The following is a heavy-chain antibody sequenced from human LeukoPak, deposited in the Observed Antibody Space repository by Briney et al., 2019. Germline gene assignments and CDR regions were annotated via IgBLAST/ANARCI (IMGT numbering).Heavy chain of an antibody. Sequence: PSETLSLTCTVSGGSISSYYWSWIRQPPGKGLEWIGYIYYSGSTNYNPSLKSRVTISVDTSKNQSSLKLSSVTAADTAVYYCARRSGLTGTFDYWGQGTLVTVSS. CDR1: GGSISSYY. D-gene: IGHD1-20*01. V-gene: IGHV4-59*08. J-gene: IGHJ4*02. CDR3: ARRSGLTGTFDY. CDR2: IYYSGST.